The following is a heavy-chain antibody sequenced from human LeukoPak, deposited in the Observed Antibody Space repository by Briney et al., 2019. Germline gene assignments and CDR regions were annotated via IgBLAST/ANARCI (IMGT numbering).Heavy chain of an antibody. D-gene: IGHD3-3*01. J-gene: IGHJ4*02. Sequence: GGSLRLSCAASGFTFSGSDMHWVRQASGKGLEWVGRIRSKANSYATAYAASVKGRFTISRDDSKNTAYLQMNSLKTEDTAVYYCTRALPLITIFGVVFFDYWGQGTLVTVSS. V-gene: IGHV3-73*01. CDR3: TRALPLITIFGVVFFDY. CDR1: GFTFSGSD. CDR2: IRSKANSYAT.